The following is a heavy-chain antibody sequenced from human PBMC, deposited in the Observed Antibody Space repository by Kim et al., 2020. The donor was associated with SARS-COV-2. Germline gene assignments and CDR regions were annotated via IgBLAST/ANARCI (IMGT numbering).Heavy chain of an antibody. D-gene: IGHD3-10*01. J-gene: IGHJ4*02. CDR3: ANLMYLFRGDDFDY. V-gene: IGHV3-23*01. Sequence: GGSLRLSCAASGFTFSSYAMSWVRQAPGKGLEWVSAISGSGGSTYYAYSVKGRFTISRDNSKNTLYLQMNSLRAEDAAVYYCANLMYLFRGDDFDYWGQGPLVTAPS. CDR1: GFTFSSYA. CDR2: ISGSGGST.